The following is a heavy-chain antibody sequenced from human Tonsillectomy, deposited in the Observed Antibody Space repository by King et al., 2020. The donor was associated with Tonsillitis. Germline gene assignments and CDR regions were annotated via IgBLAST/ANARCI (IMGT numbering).Heavy chain of an antibody. V-gene: IGHV1-2*02. J-gene: IGHJ6*02. D-gene: IGHD1-26*01. CDR1: GYTFTAYY. CDR2: INPNSGGT. CDR3: ARDHMGEWDLLKEAYYLGMDV. Sequence: QLVQSGAEVKKPGASVKVSCKTSGYTFTAYYMHWVRQAPGQGLEWMGWINPNSGGTNYAQKFQDRVTMTRDTSISTAYMELRRLRSDDTAVYYWARDHMGEWDLLKEAYYLGMDVWGQGTTVTVSS.